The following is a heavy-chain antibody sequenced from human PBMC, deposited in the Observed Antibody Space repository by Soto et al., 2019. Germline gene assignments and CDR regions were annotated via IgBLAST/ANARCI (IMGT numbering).Heavy chain of an antibody. D-gene: IGHD2-15*01. Sequence: EVQLLESGGGLVQPGGSLRLSCAASGFTFSNYAMSWVRQAPGKGLEWVSGISGGGGCSYYADSVKGRFTISRDNSKNTLYLQMNSLRAEDTAVYYCAHNCCVACHSVFSYWGQGTLVIVSS. CDR2: ISGGGGCS. CDR3: AHNCCVACHSVFSY. V-gene: IGHV3-23*01. CDR1: GFTFSNYA. J-gene: IGHJ4*02.